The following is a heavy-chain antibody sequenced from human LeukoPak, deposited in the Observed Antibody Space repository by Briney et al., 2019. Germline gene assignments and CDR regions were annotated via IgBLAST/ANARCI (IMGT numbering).Heavy chain of an antibody. CDR2: LNFDGSDT. D-gene: IGHD3-3*01. CDR1: GFTFRSYW. Sequence: GGSLRLSCATSGFTFRSYWMHWVCQAPGKGLVWVSRLNFDGSDTSYADSVKGRFTISRDNAKNTLYLQMNSLRAEDTAVYYCARRFQNALRALSDDAFDVWGQGTMVTVSS. V-gene: IGHV3-74*01. J-gene: IGHJ3*01. CDR3: ARRFQNALRALSDDAFDV.